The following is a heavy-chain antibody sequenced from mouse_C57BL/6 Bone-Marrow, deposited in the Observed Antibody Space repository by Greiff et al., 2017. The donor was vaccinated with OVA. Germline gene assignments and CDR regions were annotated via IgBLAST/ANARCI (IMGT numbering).Heavy chain of an antibody. CDR2: ISSGSSTI. CDR3: ARPATTVNYYAMDY. CDR1: GFTFSDYG. Sequence: EVQVVESGGGLVKPGGSLKLSCAASGFTFSDYGMHWVRQAPEKGLEWVAYISSGSSTIYYADTVKGRFTISRDNAKNTLFLQMTSLRSEDTAMYYCARPATTVNYYAMDYWGQGTSVTVSS. V-gene: IGHV5-17*01. J-gene: IGHJ4*01. D-gene: IGHD1-1*01.